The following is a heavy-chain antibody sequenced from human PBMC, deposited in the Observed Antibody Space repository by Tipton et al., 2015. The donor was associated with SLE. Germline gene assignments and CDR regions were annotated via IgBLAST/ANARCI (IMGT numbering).Heavy chain of an antibody. D-gene: IGHD6-19*01. J-gene: IGHJ4*02. Sequence: TLSLTCTVSGDSIINHYWTWIRQPPGKGLEWIGYIHYSGTTNYNPSLKSRVTISMDTSKSQFSLKLNSVTAVDTAVYYCARDWRDSGWYGGFDSWAQGTLVTVSS. V-gene: IGHV4-59*11. CDR1: GDSIINHY. CDR3: ARDWRDSGWYGGFDS. CDR2: IHYSGTT.